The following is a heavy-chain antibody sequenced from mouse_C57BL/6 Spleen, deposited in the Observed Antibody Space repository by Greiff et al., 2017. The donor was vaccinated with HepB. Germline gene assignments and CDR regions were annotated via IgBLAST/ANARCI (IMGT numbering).Heavy chain of an antibody. J-gene: IGHJ4*01. CDR2: IWTGGGT. V-gene: IGHV2-9-1*01. Sequence: QVQLKQSGPGLVAPSQSLSITCTVSGFSLTSYAISWVRQPPGKGLEWLGVIWTGGGTNYNSALKSRLSISKDNSKSQVFLKMNSLQTDDTARYYCARNFDDYGSSYVYAMDYWGQGTSVTVSS. CDR1: GFSLTSYA. D-gene: IGHD1-1*01. CDR3: ARNFDDYGSSYVYAMDY.